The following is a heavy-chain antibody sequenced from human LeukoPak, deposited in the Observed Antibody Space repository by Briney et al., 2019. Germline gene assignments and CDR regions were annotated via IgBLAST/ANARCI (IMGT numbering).Heavy chain of an antibody. CDR1: GYTFTSYG. V-gene: IGHV1-18*04. D-gene: IGHD3-10*01. CDR2: ISAYNGNT. J-gene: IGHJ5*02. CDR3: ARAPGVRGVTFRWFDP. Sequence: GASVKVSCKASGYTFTSYGISWVRQAPGRGLEWMGWISAYNGNTNYAQKLQGRVTMTTDTSTSTAYMELRSLRSDGTAVYYCARAPGVRGVTFRWFDPWGQGTLVTVSS.